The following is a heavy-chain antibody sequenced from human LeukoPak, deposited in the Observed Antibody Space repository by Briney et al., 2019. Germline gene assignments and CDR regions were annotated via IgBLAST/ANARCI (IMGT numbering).Heavy chain of an antibody. CDR2: IKSKTDGGTA. CDR3: TKYYYDSSGYLYYFDY. CDR1: GFTFTNAW. V-gene: IGHV3-15*01. D-gene: IGHD3-22*01. Sequence: PGGSLRLSCTASGFTFTNAWMSWVRQAPGKGLEWVGRIKSKTDGGTADYAAPVKGRFTISRDDSKNTLYLQMNSLKTEDTAVYYCTKYYYDSSGYLYYFDYWGQGTRVTVSS. J-gene: IGHJ4*02.